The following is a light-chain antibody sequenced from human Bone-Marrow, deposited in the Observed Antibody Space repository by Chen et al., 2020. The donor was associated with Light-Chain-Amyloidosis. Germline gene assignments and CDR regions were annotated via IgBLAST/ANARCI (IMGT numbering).Light chain of an antibody. Sequence: QSALTQPASVSGSPGQSILISCTGTSSDVGGHKSVSWYQHHPDRVPKLIIYEVENRPSGISDRFSASKSGNTASLSISGLQEDDEAEYYCSSYTSDNTFVFGSGTKVTV. CDR1: SSDVGGHKS. V-gene: IGLV2-14*01. J-gene: IGLJ1*01. CDR2: EVE. CDR3: SSYTSDNTFV.